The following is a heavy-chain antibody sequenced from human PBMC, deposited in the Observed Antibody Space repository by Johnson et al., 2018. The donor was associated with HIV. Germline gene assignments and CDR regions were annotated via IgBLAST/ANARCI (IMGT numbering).Heavy chain of an antibody. V-gene: IGHV3-15*01. CDR1: GFIFSNAW. CDR3: ATDLRITGSCWDI. CDR2: IKSKTDGGTT. J-gene: IGHJ3*02. D-gene: IGHD1-14*01. Sequence: VQLVESGGGLVQPGRSLTLSCAASGFIFSNAWMSWVRQAPGKGLEWVGRIKSKTDGGTTDYAVPAKGRFTISRDDSKNTLYLQMSSLKTEDTAVYYCATDLRITGSCWDIWGQGTMVTVSS.